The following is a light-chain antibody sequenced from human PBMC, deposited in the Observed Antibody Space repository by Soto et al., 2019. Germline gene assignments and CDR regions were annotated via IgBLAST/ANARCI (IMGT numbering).Light chain of an antibody. CDR2: EVS. J-gene: IGKJ1*01. V-gene: IGKV2D-29*01. Sequence: DIVMPQTPLSLSVTPGQPASISCKSSQSLLYSDGKTYLSWYLQKPGQPPQLMIYEVSNRFSGVPARFSGRGSGTDSRLRISRVEAEDVGVYYCMQTVQFPGTFGHGTKVELK. CDR1: QSLLYSDGKTY. CDR3: MQTVQFPGT.